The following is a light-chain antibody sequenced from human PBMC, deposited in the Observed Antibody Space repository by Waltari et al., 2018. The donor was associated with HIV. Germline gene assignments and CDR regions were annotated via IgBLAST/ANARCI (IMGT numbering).Light chain of an antibody. CDR3: YSAADNSGL. V-gene: IGLV3-27*01. CDR1: LLANKY. J-gene: IGLJ3*02. CDR2: KDS. Sequence: SYEFTQPSSVSVSPGQTARITCSGDLLANKYVRSFQQKPGQAPVLVMYKDSERPSGIPARFSGSSSGTTVSLTIGGAQVDDEADYYCYSAADNSGLFGGGTKLTVL.